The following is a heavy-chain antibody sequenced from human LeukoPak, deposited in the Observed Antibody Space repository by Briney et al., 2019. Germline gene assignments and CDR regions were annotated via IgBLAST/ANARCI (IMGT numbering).Heavy chain of an antibody. Sequence: GGSLRLSCVASGFTFSSYTMNWVRQAPGKGLEWLGFIRSNSYTGTTEYAASVKGRFTISRDDSKNIAYLQMNSLKTEDTAVYYCTRAINGDYVDYWGQGTLVTVSS. CDR2: IRSNSYTGTT. D-gene: IGHD4-17*01. V-gene: IGHV3-49*04. CDR1: GFTFSSYT. J-gene: IGHJ4*02. CDR3: TRAINGDYVDY.